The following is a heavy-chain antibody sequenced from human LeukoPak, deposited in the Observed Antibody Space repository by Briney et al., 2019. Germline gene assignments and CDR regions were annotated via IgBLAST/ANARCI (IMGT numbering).Heavy chain of an antibody. CDR3: ARGSTSVATIPGDY. J-gene: IGHJ4*02. CDR2: IYYSGST. CDR1: GGSISRYY. Sequence: PSETLSLTCTVSGGSISRYYWSWIRQPPGKGLEWIGYIYYSGSTNYNPSLKSRVTIPVDTSKNQFSLKLTSVTAADTAVYYCARGSTSVATIPGDYWGQGTLVTVSS. D-gene: IGHD5-12*01. V-gene: IGHV4-59*01.